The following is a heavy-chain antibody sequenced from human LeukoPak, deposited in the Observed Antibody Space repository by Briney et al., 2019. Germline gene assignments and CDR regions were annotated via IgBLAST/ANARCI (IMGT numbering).Heavy chain of an antibody. CDR1: GFTFSSYA. Sequence: PGRSLRLSCAASGFTFSSYAMHWVRQAPGKGLEWVAVISYDGSNKYYADSVKGQFTISRDNSKNTLYLQMNSLRAEDTAVYYCARDRYSSGWYGNFDYWGQGTLVTVSS. V-gene: IGHV3-30*04. J-gene: IGHJ4*02. CDR2: ISYDGSNK. D-gene: IGHD6-19*01. CDR3: ARDRYSSGWYGNFDY.